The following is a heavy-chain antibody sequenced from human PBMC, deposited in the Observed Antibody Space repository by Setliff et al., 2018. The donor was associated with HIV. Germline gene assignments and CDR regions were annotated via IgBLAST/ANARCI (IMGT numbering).Heavy chain of an antibody. D-gene: IGHD2-21*02. CDR1: GGIFSTSS. J-gene: IGHJ4*02. Sequence: GASVKVSCKSSGGIFSTSSINWVRQAPGQGLEWMGGFNPIFTTPDYAQKFQDRVTMTADESTSTAYMELRGLTSEDTAVYFCARGVRVTVVQRGSSFDYWGQGTRFTVSS. CDR3: ARGVRVTVVQRGSSFDY. V-gene: IGHV1-69*13. CDR2: FNPIFTTP.